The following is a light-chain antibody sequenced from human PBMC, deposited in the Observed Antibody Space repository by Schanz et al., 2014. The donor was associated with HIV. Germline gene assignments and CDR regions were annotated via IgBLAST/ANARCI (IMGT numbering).Light chain of an antibody. CDR2: SAS. V-gene: IGKV3-20*01. CDR1: QSVTGY. CDR3: QQYGSS. J-gene: IGKJ3*01. Sequence: EIVLTQSPGSLSLSPGGRATLSCRASQSVTGYLAWYQQKPGQVPRLLIYSASRRANGIPDRFSGTGSGTDFTLTISRLEPEDFAVYYCQQYGSSFGPGTKVEIK.